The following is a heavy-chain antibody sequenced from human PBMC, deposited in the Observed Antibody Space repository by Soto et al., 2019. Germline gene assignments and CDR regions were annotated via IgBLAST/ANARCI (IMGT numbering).Heavy chain of an antibody. J-gene: IGHJ3*02. CDR2: IYYSGST. V-gene: IGHV4-59*01. CDR3: ARDAIAVAGTDAFDI. CDR1: GGSISSYY. Sequence: SETLSLTCTVSGGSISSYYWSWIRQPPGKGLEWIGYIYYSGSTNYNPSLKSRVTISVDTSKNQFSLKLSSVTAADTAVYYCARDAIAVAGTDAFDIWGQGTMVTVSS. D-gene: IGHD6-19*01.